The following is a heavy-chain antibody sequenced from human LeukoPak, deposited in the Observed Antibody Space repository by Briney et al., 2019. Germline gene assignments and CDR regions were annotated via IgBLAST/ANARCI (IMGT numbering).Heavy chain of an antibody. Sequence: PGGSLRLSCAASGFTLSSYAMSWVRQGPGKGLEWVSAISVSGNTYHADSVKGRFTISRDSSKNTLYLQMNSLRAEDTAVYYCARDVTSPEAFDIWGQGTMVTVSS. CDR1: GFTLSSYA. CDR3: ARDVTSPEAFDI. D-gene: IGHD2-21*02. V-gene: IGHV3-23*01. J-gene: IGHJ3*02. CDR2: ISVSGNT.